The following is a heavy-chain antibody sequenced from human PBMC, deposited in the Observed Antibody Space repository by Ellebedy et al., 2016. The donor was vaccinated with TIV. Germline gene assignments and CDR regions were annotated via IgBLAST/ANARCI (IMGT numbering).Heavy chain of an antibody. CDR3: AKGVWGAFDI. Sequence: GESLKISCAASGFTFSNYGMNWVRQAPGRGLEWVSGFNGGGSTTYYADSVKGRFAISRDNSKSTLYLQMNSLRAEDTAVYYCAKGVWGAFDIWGQGTMVTVSS. D-gene: IGHD3-16*01. V-gene: IGHV3-23*01. J-gene: IGHJ3*02. CDR1: GFTFSNYG. CDR2: FNGGGSTT.